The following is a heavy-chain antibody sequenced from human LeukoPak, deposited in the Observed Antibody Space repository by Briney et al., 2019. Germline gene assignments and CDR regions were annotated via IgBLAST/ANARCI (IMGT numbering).Heavy chain of an antibody. J-gene: IGHJ6*02. CDR2: ISAYNGNT. D-gene: IGHD4/OR15-4a*01. V-gene: IGHV1-18*01. CDR1: GYTFTSYG. CDR3: ASGASPYYYYGMDV. Sequence: ASVKVSCKASGYTFTSYGISWVRQAPGQGLEWMGWISAYNGNTNYAQKPQGRVTMTTDTSTSTAYMELRSLRSDDTAVYYCASGASPYYYYGMDVWGQGTTVTVSS.